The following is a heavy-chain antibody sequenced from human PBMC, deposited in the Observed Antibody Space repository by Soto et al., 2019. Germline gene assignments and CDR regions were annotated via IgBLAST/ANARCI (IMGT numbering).Heavy chain of an antibody. J-gene: IGHJ4*02. V-gene: IGHV4-39*01. CDR2: IYYSGAA. D-gene: IGHD6-19*01. CDR3: TDMLGQWLPRD. Sequence: TSETLSLTCTVSGGSISSYYWGWIRQPPWKGLEWIGTIYYSGAAYYNPSLKSRVTISVDTSRNQFSMKLNSVTAADTAVYYCTDMLGQWLPRDWGQGTVVTVSS. CDR1: GGSISSYY.